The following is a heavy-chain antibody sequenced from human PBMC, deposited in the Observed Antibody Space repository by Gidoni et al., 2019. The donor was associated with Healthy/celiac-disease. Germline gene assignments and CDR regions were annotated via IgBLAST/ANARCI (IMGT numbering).Heavy chain of an antibody. Sequence: EVPMLASGVGWVQPGGSLRLSCAASGSTFHTYAMSWVRPAPGKGLEWVSAISGSGGSTYYADSVKGRFTISRDNSKNTLYLQMNSLRAEDTAVYYCAKSRDYYDSSGQPYYFDYWGQGTLVTVSS. J-gene: IGHJ4*02. V-gene: IGHV3-23*01. CDR3: AKSRDYYDSSGQPYYFDY. D-gene: IGHD3-22*01. CDR2: ISGSGGST. CDR1: GSTFHTYA.